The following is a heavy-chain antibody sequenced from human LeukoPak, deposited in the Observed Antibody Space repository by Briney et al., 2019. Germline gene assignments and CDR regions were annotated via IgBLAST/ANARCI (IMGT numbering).Heavy chain of an antibody. CDR1: GFTFSSYA. CDR2: ISGSGGST. J-gene: IGHJ5*02. Sequence: GGSLRLSCAASGFTFSSYAMSWVRQAPGKGLEWVSAISGSGGSTYYADSVKGRFTISRDNSKNTLYLHMNSLRAEDTAVYYCAKDEGIVVVPAARRPGWFDPWGQGTLVTVSS. CDR3: AKDEGIVVVPAARRPGWFDP. V-gene: IGHV3-23*01. D-gene: IGHD2-2*01.